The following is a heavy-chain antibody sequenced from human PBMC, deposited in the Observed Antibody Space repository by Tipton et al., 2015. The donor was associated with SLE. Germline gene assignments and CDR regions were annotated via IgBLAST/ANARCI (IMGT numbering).Heavy chain of an antibody. V-gene: IGHV1-18*01. J-gene: IGHJ3*02. CDR1: GYTFSSYG. CDR3: ARGAGRMDYVWGTDDGFDI. Sequence: QLVQSGAEVKKPGASVKVSCKASGYTFSSYGITWVRQVPGQGLEWMGWISGYNGNTNFAQKFLDRITLPTDTSTSTGYMELRSLRSDDTAVYYCARGAGRMDYVWGTDDGFDISGPVTVVTVSS. D-gene: IGHD3-16*01. CDR2: ISGYNGNT.